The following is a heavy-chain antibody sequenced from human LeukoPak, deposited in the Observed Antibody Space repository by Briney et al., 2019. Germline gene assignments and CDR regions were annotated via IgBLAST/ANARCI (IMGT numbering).Heavy chain of an antibody. CDR1: GGSISSYY. Sequence: SETLSLTCNVSGGSISSYYWNWIRQPPGKGLEWIGFIYYSGSTNYNPSLKGRVTISVDTSKNQFSLKLSSVTAADTAVYYCARGCRLRYFDWLPSPRSYYYGMGVWGQGTTVTVSS. CDR3: ARGCRLRYFDWLPSPRSYYYGMGV. J-gene: IGHJ6*02. CDR2: IYYSGST. D-gene: IGHD3-9*01. V-gene: IGHV4-59*12.